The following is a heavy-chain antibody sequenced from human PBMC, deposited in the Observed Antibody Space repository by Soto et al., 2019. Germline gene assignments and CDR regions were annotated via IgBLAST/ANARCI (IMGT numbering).Heavy chain of an antibody. CDR3: PRSSVAGAGYFQH. CDR1: GGSVSGVVYY. CDR2: IYYSGST. Sequence: QVQLQESGPGLVKPSQTLSLTCTVSGGSVSGVVYYWNWIRQHPEKGLEWIGYIYYSGSTYYNPSLRSRDTISADTSKNQFSLKLSSVTVADTAVYYCPRSSVAGAGYFQHWGQGTKVIVSS. D-gene: IGHD6-19*01. J-gene: IGHJ1*01. V-gene: IGHV4-31*03.